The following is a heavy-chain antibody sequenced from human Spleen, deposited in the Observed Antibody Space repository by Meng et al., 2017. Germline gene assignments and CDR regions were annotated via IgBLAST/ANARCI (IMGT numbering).Heavy chain of an antibody. V-gene: IGHV4-39*01. CDR2: IYYSGGT. Sequence: QVQVQQWGAGLLKPSETLSLTCTVSGGSISSSSYYWGWIRQSPGKELEWIGSIYYSGGTYYNPSLKSRVTLSVDTSKNQFSLKLTSVTAADTAVYYCADRPNQLWFDPWGQGTLVTVSS. CDR3: ADRPNQLWFDP. J-gene: IGHJ5*02. D-gene: IGHD1-1*01. CDR1: GGSISSSSYY.